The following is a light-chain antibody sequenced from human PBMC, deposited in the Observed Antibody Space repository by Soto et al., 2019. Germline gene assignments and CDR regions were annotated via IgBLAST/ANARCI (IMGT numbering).Light chain of an antibody. CDR1: QSLLYSNGYNY. J-gene: IGKJ3*01. CDR2: FGS. Sequence: DIVMTQSPLSLPVTLGEPASISCRSSQSLLYSNGYNYLDWYLQKPGQSPQLLIYFGSNLASGVPDRFSGSGSGPEFTLTISSVEAEDVGVYYCMHSLRTPLTFGPGTKVDVK. CDR3: MHSLRTPLT. V-gene: IGKV2-28*01.